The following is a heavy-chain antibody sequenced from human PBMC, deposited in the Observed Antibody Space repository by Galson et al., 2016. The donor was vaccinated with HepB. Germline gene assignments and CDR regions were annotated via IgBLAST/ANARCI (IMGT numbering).Heavy chain of an antibody. J-gene: IGHJ4*02. Sequence: PALVKPTQTPTLTCSLSGFSLNASRLDVAWIRQPPGKALEWLALIYWDVDKRYSPSLKSRLTITKDTSKNQVVLTMTDMDPVDTATYFCARVRDGLELYFDSWGQGTLVTVSS. CDR3: ARVRDGLELYFDS. CDR1: GFSLNASRLD. V-gene: IGHV2-5*02. CDR2: IYWDVDK. D-gene: IGHD1-7*01.